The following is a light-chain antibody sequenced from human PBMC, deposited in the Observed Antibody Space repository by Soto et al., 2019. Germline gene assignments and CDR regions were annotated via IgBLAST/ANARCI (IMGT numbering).Light chain of an antibody. Sequence: QSALTQPPSASGTPGQRVTISCSGSSSNIGSNTVNWYQQLPGTAPKLLIYSNNQRPSGVPDRFSGSKSGTSASLAISVLQFEDEADYYCAAWDDSLNGYVFGTGTKVTVL. CDR3: AAWDDSLNGYV. V-gene: IGLV1-44*01. CDR2: SNN. CDR1: SSNIGSNT. J-gene: IGLJ1*01.